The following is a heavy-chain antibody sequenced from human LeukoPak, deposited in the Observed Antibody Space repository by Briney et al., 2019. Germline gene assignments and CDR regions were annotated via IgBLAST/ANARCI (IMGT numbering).Heavy chain of an antibody. CDR1: GFTFAGYA. Sequence: SLSLSCKASGFTFAGYAINWVGQAPGKGLEWVGFIGTMSYFGTTEYAASVRGRFTISRDDSKAIAYLHLNSLKTEDTAVYYCTRDPYNFGLYCDPWGQGTLVTVSS. J-gene: IGHJ5*02. V-gene: IGHV3-49*04. D-gene: IGHD1-20*01. CDR2: IGTMSYFGTT. CDR3: TRDPYNFGLYCDP.